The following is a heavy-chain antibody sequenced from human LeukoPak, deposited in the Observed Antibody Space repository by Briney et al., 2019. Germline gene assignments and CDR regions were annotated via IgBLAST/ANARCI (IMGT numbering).Heavy chain of an antibody. CDR2: VSGSGGST. D-gene: IGHD5-12*01. V-gene: IGHV3-23*01. CDR1: GFTFSSYA. J-gene: IGHJ4*02. Sequence: PGGSLRLSCAASGFTFSSYAMNWVGQAPGKGLEWVSTVSGSGGSTYYADSVKGRFTISRDNSKNTLYLQMNSLRAEDTAIYYCTKLGGAYSGYEIDYWGQGTLVTVSS. CDR3: TKLGGAYSGYEIDY.